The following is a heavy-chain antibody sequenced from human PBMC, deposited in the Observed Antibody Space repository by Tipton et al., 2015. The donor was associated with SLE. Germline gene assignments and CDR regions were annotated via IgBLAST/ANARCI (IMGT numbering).Heavy chain of an antibody. D-gene: IGHD2-15*01. CDR1: GYTFTSYD. CDR3: ARRWDCSGGSCQGSFGY. J-gene: IGHJ4*02. V-gene: IGHV1-8*01. Sequence: QVQLVQSGAEVKKPGASVKVSCKASGYTFTSYDINWVRQVTGQGLEWMGWMNPNSGDAGYALKFQGRVTMTRNISKSTAYMELSSLRSEDTAVYYCARRWDCSGGSCQGSFGYWGQGTLVAVSS. CDR2: MNPNSGDA.